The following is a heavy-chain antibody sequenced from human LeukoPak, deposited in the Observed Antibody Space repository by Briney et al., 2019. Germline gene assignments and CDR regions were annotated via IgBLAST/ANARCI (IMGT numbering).Heavy chain of an antibody. Sequence: GASVKVSCKASGYTFTSYDINWVRQATGQGLEWMGWMNPNSGNTGYAQKFQGRVTMTRNTSISTAYMELSSLRSEDTAVYYCARLLGGAPSAYYYYGMDVWGQGTTVTVSS. CDR3: ARLLGGAPSAYYYYGMDV. J-gene: IGHJ6*02. CDR2: MNPNSGNT. V-gene: IGHV1-8*01. CDR1: GYTFTSYD. D-gene: IGHD2/OR15-2a*01.